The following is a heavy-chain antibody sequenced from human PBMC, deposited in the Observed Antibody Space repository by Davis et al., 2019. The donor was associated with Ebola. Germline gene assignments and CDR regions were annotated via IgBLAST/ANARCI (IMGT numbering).Heavy chain of an antibody. D-gene: IGHD2-15*01. J-gene: IGHJ6*03. Sequence: PGGSLRLSCAASGFTFSSYAMHWVRQAPGKGLEWVAVVSYDGSNKYYADSVRGRFTISRDNSKNTLYLQMNSLRAEDTAVYYCARGVCSGGSCYSAYYYYYMDVWGKGTTVTVSS. V-gene: IGHV3-30-3*01. CDR3: ARGVCSGGSCYSAYYYYYMDV. CDR2: VSYDGSNK. CDR1: GFTFSSYA.